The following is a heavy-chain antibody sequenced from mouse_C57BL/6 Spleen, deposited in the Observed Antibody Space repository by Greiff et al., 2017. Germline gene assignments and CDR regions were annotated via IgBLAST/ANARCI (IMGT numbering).Heavy chain of an antibody. J-gene: IGHJ3*01. CDR3: ARGQLRLRGFAY. Sequence: VQLQQSGPELVKPGASVKISCKASGYTFTDYYMNWVKQSHGKSLEWIGDINPNNGGTSYNQKFKGKATLTVDKSSSTAYMELRSLTSEDSAVYYCARGQLRLRGFAYWCQGTLVTVSA. V-gene: IGHV1-26*01. CDR2: INPNNGGT. D-gene: IGHD3-2*02. CDR1: GYTFTDYY.